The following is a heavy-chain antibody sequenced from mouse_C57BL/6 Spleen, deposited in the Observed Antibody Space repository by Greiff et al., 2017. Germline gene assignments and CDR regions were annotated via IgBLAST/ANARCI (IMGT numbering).Heavy chain of an antibody. CDR2: IYPGDGDT. D-gene: IGHD1-1*01. J-gene: IGHJ3*01. Sequence: QVQLQQSGAELVKPGASVKISCKASGYAFSSYWMNWVKQRPGKGLEWIGQIYPGDGDTNYNGKFKGKATLTADKSSSTAYMQLSSLTSEDSAVYFCARKGYYCRSPPWFAYWGQGTLVTVSA. CDR3: ARKGYYCRSPPWFAY. V-gene: IGHV1-80*01. CDR1: GYAFSSYW.